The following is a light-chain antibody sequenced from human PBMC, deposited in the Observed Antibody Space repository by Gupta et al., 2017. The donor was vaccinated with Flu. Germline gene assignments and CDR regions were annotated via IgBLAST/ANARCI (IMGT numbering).Light chain of an antibody. Sequence: ITCRASQSISSYLNWYQQKPGKAPKLLIYAASSLQSGVPSRFSGSGSGTDFTLTISSLQPEDFATYYCQQSYSTPRTFGQGTKVEIK. CDR1: QSISSY. J-gene: IGKJ1*01. CDR2: AAS. V-gene: IGKV1-39*01. CDR3: QQSYSTPRT.